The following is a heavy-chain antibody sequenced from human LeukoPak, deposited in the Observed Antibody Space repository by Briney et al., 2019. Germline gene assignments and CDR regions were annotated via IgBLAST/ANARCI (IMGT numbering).Heavy chain of an antibody. CDR3: ARDGDSNWYGCFDP. V-gene: IGHV4-4*07. Sequence: SETLSLTCTVSGGSISSYYWSWIRQPAGKGLEWIGRIYTSGSTNYNPSLKSRVTMSMDTSKSQFSLWLSSVTAADTAVYYCARDGDSNWYGCFDPWGQGTLVTVSS. CDR1: GGSISSYY. CDR2: IYTSGST. D-gene: IGHD6-13*01. J-gene: IGHJ5*02.